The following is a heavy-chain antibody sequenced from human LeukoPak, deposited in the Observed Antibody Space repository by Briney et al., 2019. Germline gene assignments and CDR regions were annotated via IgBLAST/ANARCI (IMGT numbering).Heavy chain of an antibody. CDR3: ARVLSSVEMTPIRAFDI. CDR2: IYFSGST. D-gene: IGHD5-24*01. J-gene: IGHJ3*02. CDR1: GGSISSYY. V-gene: IGHV4-59*01. Sequence: SETLSLTCTVSGGSISSYYWSWIRQPPGMGLEWIGYIYFSGSTNYNPSLKSRVTISVDTSKNQFSLKLSSVTAADTAVYSCARVLSSVEMTPIRAFDIWGQGTMVTVSS.